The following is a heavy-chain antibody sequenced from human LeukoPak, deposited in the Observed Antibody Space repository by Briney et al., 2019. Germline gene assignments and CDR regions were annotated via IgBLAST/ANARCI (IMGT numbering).Heavy chain of an antibody. Sequence: SETLSLTCTVSSGSISSYYWSWIRQPPGKGLEWIGYIYYSGSTNYNPSLKSRVTISVDTSKNQFSLKLSSVTAADTAVYYCARGATNWFDPWGQGTLVTVSS. J-gene: IGHJ5*02. CDR3: ARGATNWFDP. V-gene: IGHV4-59*08. CDR1: SGSISSYY. CDR2: IYYSGST.